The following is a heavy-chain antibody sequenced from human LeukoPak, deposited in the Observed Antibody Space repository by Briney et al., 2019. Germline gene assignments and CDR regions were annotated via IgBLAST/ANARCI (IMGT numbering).Heavy chain of an antibody. CDR2: VHYSGST. CDR3: ASQGW. Sequence: SETLSLTCTVSGGSVSSHSWSWLRQPPGKGLEWIGYVHYSGSTNYNPSLKSRVTISVDTSKNQSSLKLSSVTPADTAVYYCASQGWWGQGTLVTVSS. V-gene: IGHV4-59*02. CDR1: GGSVSSHS. J-gene: IGHJ4*02. D-gene: IGHD6-19*01.